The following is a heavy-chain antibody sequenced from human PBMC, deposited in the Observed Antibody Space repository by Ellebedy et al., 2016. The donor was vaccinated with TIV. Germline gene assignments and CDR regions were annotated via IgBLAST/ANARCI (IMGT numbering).Heavy chain of an antibody. V-gene: IGHV3-53*01. J-gene: IGHJ4*02. CDR1: GFSVTNNY. CDR3: ARVEILRWYYFDS. CDR2: IYAGGTT. Sequence: GESLKISCAASGFSVTNNYMSWVRQAPGQGLEWVSLIYAGGTTNYADSVKGRFNISSDTSNNTVHLEMNSLRAEDTGIYYCARVEILRWYYFDSWGQGTLVTVSS. D-gene: IGHD2-21*01.